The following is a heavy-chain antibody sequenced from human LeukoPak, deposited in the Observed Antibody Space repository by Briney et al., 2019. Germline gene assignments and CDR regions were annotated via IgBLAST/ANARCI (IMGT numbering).Heavy chain of an antibody. J-gene: IGHJ4*02. CDR1: GFTFSNYE. CDR3: ARGDYDSSGYSTEYYFDY. Sequence: PGGSLRLSCAASGFTFSNYEMHWVRQAPGKGLEWVSYISSSGSDIYYADSVKGRFTISRDNAKNSLYLHMNSLRAEDTAVYYCARGDYDSSGYSTEYYFDYWGQGTLVTVSS. D-gene: IGHD3-22*01. CDR2: ISSSGSDI. V-gene: IGHV3-48*03.